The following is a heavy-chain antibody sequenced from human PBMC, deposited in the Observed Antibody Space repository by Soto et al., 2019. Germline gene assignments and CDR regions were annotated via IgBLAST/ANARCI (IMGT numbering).Heavy chain of an antibody. V-gene: IGHV1-69*02. CDR2: IIPFLGKA. CDR1: GGTFSSYT. Sequence: QVQLVQSGAELKKPGSSVKVSCKASGGTFSSYTISWVRQAPGQGLEWMGRIIPFLGKANYAQQFQGRVSSTAEKATSTAYMELSSLRSDDTAVYYCARGAAAGKVPSFYYRGQGALVAVSS. D-gene: IGHD6-13*01. CDR3: ARGAAAGKVPSFYY. J-gene: IGHJ4*02.